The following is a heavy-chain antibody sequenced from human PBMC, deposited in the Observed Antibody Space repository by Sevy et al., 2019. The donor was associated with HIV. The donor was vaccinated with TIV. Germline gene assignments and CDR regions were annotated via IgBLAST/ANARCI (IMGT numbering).Heavy chain of an antibody. J-gene: IGHJ4*02. CDR2: FDPEDGET. D-gene: IGHD3-22*01. CDR1: GYTLTKLS. Sequence: ASVKGSCKVSGYTLTKLSMHWVRQAPGKGLEWMGSFDPEDGETIYQQKLKGRVTMTEDTSTDTAYMELSGLRSEDTAVYYCATTKDYYEDSGSPFDYWGQGTLVTVSS. V-gene: IGHV1-24*01. CDR3: ATTKDYYEDSGSPFDY.